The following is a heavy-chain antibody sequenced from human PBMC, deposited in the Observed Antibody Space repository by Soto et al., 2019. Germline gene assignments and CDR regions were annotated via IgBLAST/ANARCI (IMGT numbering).Heavy chain of an antibody. CDR2: IYYSGST. CDR3: ARGWYYGSGSYLNWFDP. Sequence: SETLSLTCPVSGGSISSYYWSWIRQPPGKGLEWIGYIYYSGSTNYNPSLKSRVTISVDTSKNQFSLKLSSVTAADTAVYYCARGWYYGSGSYLNWFDPWGQGTLVTVSS. CDR1: GGSISSYY. D-gene: IGHD3-10*01. V-gene: IGHV4-59*01. J-gene: IGHJ5*02.